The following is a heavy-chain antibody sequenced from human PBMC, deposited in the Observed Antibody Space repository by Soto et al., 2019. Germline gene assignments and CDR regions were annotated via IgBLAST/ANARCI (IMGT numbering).Heavy chain of an antibody. CDR2: FDPEHGEI. CDR3: GTNLEDIDY. D-gene: IGHD1-1*01. J-gene: IGHJ4*02. V-gene: IGHV1-24*01. CDR1: GNTLSELS. Sequence: ASVKVSCKLSGNTLSELSMHWVRQAPGKGLEWMGGFDPEHGEIIYAQKFKGRVTMTEDTSTDTGYMELRSLRSEDAAVDYCGTNLEDIDYWGRXTLVTVSP.